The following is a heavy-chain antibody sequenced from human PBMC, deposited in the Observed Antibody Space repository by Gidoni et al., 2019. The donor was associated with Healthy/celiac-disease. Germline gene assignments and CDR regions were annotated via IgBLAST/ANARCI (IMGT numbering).Heavy chain of an antibody. J-gene: IGHJ4*02. CDR2: IAYDGSNK. V-gene: IGHV3-30-3*01. Sequence: QVQLVEPGGGVVQPGRSLRLSRAASGSTFSSYPRHWVRQAPGKGREWVAVIAYDGSNKYDADSVKGRFTISRDNSKNTLYLQMNSLRAGDTAVYYCAREGSMVRGVIIHSYFDYWGQGTLVTVSS. CDR1: GSTFSSYP. D-gene: IGHD3-10*01. CDR3: AREGSMVRGVIIHSYFDY.